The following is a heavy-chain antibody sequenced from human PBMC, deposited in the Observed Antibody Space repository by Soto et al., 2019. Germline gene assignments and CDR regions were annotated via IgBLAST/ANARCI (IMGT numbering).Heavy chain of an antibody. V-gene: IGHV3-23*01. CDR1: GFTFGTYA. CDR2: ITGSGGST. Sequence: GGSLRLSCAASGFTFGTYAMNWVRQAPGKGLEWVSGITGSGGSTYYADSVKGRFTISRDNSKNTLYLQMNSVRGDDTAVYYCAKDRSVDTRDWFDPWGQGTLVTVSS. CDR3: AKDRSVDTRDWFDP. D-gene: IGHD5-18*01. J-gene: IGHJ5*02.